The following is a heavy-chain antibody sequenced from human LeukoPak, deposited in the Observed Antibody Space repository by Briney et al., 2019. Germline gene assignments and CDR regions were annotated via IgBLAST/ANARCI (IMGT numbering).Heavy chain of an antibody. Sequence: GASVKVSCKASGGTFSSYAISWVRQAPGQGLEWMGGIIPIFGTANYAQKFQGRVTITADESTSTAYMELSSLRSEDTAVYYCARESLWGVVIKSSIGYFDYWGQGTLVTVSS. V-gene: IGHV1-69*13. D-gene: IGHD3-3*01. CDR3: ARESLWGVVIKSSIGYFDY. J-gene: IGHJ4*02. CDR1: GGTFSSYA. CDR2: IIPIFGTA.